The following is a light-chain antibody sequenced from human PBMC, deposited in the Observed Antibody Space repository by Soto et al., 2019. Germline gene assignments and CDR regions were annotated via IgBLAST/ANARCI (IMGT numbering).Light chain of an antibody. CDR3: SSYSSSTSYVV. CDR2: DVT. CDR1: RSDIGGYDY. J-gene: IGLJ2*01. V-gene: IGLV2-14*03. Sequence: QSALTQPASVSGSPGQSITISCTGSRSDIGGYDYVSWYRQHPGKAPKVLIHDVTDRPSGVSSRFSGSRSGNTASLTISGLQAEDEAHYYCSSYSSSTSYVVFGGGTKLTVL.